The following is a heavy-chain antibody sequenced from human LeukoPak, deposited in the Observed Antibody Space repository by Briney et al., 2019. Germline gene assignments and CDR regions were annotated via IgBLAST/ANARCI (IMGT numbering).Heavy chain of an antibody. CDR1: GFTFGDYS. CDR2: INGDALTA. Sequence: GGSLRLSCAASGFTFGDYSMHWVRQTPGKGLEWVSLINGDALTAHYGDSVRGRFTISRDNAKNTLYLQMNSLRAEDTAVYYCASPRYSYGVPTDYWGQGTLVTVSS. D-gene: IGHD5-24*01. J-gene: IGHJ4*02. V-gene: IGHV3-43*02. CDR3: ASPRYSYGVPTDY.